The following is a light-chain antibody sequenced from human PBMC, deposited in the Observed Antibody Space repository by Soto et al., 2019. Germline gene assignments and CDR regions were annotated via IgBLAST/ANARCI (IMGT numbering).Light chain of an antibody. V-gene: IGKV3D-20*02. Sequence: EIVLTQSPGTLSLSPGERATLSCRASQSVSSSYLAWYQQKNGQAPRILIYDASSRHTDIPARFSGSGSGTDFTLPISRLEPEDFELYYCQQRSNWPITFGQGTRLEIK. CDR3: QQRSNWPIT. CDR2: DAS. J-gene: IGKJ5*01. CDR1: QSVSSSY.